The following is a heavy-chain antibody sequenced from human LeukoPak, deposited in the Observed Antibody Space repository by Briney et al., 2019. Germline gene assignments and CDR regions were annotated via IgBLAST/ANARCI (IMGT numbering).Heavy chain of an antibody. D-gene: IGHD6-13*01. CDR3: ARRKLSSSWRDY. J-gene: IGHJ4*02. V-gene: IGHV4-39*01. Sequence: LRLSCAASGFTFSSYGMHWVRQPPGKGLEWIGNVYYSGSTNYNPSLKSRVTISVDTSKNQFSLKLSSVTAADTAVYYCARRKLSSSWRDYWGQGTLVTVSS. CDR2: VYYSGST. CDR1: GFTFSSYG.